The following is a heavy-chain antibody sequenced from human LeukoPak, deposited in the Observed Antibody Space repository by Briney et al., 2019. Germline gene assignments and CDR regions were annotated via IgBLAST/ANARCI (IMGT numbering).Heavy chain of an antibody. J-gene: IGHJ4*02. CDR2: HNPNTGNP. CDR1: GYTFTNYA. D-gene: IGHD3-16*02. V-gene: IGHV7-4-1*02. CDR3: ARAYQRLGELSLPDY. Sequence: ASVKVFCKAWGYTFTNYAMIWVRHPPAQALEYMGCHNPNTGNPTYAQGFTGRFVFSLDTSVSTTYLQISSLKAEDTALYYCARAYQRLGELSLPDYWGQGTLVTVSS.